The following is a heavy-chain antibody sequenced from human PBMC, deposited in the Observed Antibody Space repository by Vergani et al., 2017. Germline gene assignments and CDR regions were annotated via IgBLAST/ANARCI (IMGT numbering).Heavy chain of an antibody. D-gene: IGHD3-9*01. CDR2: ISSSSSYI. Sequence: EVQLVESGGGLVKPGGSLRLSCAASGFTFSSYSMNWVRQAPGKGLEWVSSISSSSSYIYYADSVKGRLTISRDNAKNSLYLQMNSLRAEDTAVYYCAIGILTPYFDYWGQGTLVTVSS. V-gene: IGHV3-21*01. CDR3: AIGILTPYFDY. J-gene: IGHJ4*02. CDR1: GFTFSSYS.